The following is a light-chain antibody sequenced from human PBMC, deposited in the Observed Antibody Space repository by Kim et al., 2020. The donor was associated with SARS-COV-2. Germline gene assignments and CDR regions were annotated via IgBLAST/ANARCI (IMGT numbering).Light chain of an antibody. J-gene: IGLJ3*02. CDR3: QSFDSNIQV. Sequence: GKTVTISCTRSSGSIASPNVQWYQQRPGTSPTAVIFENNQRPSGVPDRFSGSIDGSSNSASLTISGLKTEDEADYYCQSFDSNIQVFGGGTKLTVL. CDR1: SGSIASPN. CDR2: ENN. V-gene: IGLV6-57*01.